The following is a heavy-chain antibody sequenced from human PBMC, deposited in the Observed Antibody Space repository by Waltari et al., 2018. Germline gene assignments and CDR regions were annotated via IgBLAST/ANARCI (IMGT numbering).Heavy chain of an antibody. V-gene: IGHV3-72*01. CDR2: TRNKANSYTT. D-gene: IGHD3-22*01. CDR1: GFTFSDHY. CDR3: ARVSSGYYYDY. Sequence: EVQLVESGGGLVQPGGSLRLSCAASGFTFSDHYMDWVRQAPGKGLEWVGRTRNKANSYTTDYAAAGKGRFTISSDDSKNSLYLQMNSLKTEDTAVYYCARVSSGYYYDYWGQGTLVTVSS. J-gene: IGHJ4*02.